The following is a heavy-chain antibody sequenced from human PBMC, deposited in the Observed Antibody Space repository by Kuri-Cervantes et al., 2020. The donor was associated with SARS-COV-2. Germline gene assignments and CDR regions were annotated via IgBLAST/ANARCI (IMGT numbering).Heavy chain of an antibody. V-gene: IGHV3-21*01. Sequence: GESLKISCAASGFTFSSYAMHWVRQAPGKGLQWVSGISGTVISTYYADSVKGRFTISRDNAKNSLYLQMNSLRAEDTAVYYCARSYYWGQGTLVTVSS. CDR1: GFTFSSYA. J-gene: IGHJ4*02. CDR2: ISGTVIST. CDR3: ARSYY. D-gene: IGHD3-10*01.